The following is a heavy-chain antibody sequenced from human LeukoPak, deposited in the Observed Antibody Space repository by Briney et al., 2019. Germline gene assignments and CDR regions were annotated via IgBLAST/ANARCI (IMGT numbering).Heavy chain of an antibody. CDR2: IYYSGST. V-gene: IGHV4-39*07. D-gene: IGHD6-13*01. CDR3: AREVAAAGLNYYYYYMDV. CDR1: GGSISSSSYY. Sequence: SETLSLTCTVSGGSISSSSYYWGWIRQPPGKGLEWIGSIYYSGSTYYNPSLKSRVTISVDTSKSQFSLKLSSVTAADTAMYYCAREVAAAGLNYYYYYMDVWGKGTTVTVSS. J-gene: IGHJ6*03.